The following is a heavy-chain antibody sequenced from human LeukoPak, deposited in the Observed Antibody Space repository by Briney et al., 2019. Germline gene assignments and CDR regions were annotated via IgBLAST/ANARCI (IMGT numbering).Heavy chain of an antibody. V-gene: IGHV3-49*03. Sequence: GGSLRLSCTASGFTFSDYALSWFRQAPGKGLEWVGFIRSKAYGGTTEYAASVRGRFTISRDDSRNIAYLQMNSLKTEDTAVYYCTRARIGSSGYYHGYDAFDIWGQGTMVTVSS. D-gene: IGHD3-22*01. CDR2: IRSKAYGGTT. CDR3: TRARIGSSGYYHGYDAFDI. J-gene: IGHJ3*02. CDR1: GFTFSDYA.